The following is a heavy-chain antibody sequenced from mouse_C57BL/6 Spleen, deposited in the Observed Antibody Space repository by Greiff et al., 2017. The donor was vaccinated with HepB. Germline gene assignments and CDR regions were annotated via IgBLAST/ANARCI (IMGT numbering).Heavy chain of an antibody. Sequence: QVQLQQSGAELARPGASVKLSCKASGYTFTSYGISWVKQRTGQGLEWIGEIYPRSGNTYYNEKFKGKATLTADKSSSTAYMELRSLPSEDAAVYFCAREAKYSNPAMDYWGQGTSVTVSS. CDR1: GYTFTSYG. J-gene: IGHJ4*01. V-gene: IGHV1-81*01. D-gene: IGHD2-5*01. CDR3: AREAKYSNPAMDY. CDR2: IYPRSGNT.